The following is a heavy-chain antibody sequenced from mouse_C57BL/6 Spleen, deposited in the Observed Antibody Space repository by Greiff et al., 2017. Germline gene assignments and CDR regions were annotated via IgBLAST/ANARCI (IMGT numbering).Heavy chain of an antibody. D-gene: IGHD1-1*01. Sequence: EVQLQQSGPELVKPGASVKMSCKASGYTFTDYNMHWVKQSHGKSLEWIGYINPNNGGTSYNQKFKGKATLTVNKSSSTAYMELRSLTSEDSAVYYCARGDYGSPWFAYWGQGTLVTVSA. V-gene: IGHV1-22*01. CDR2: INPNNGGT. CDR3: ARGDYGSPWFAY. CDR1: GYTFTDYN. J-gene: IGHJ3*01.